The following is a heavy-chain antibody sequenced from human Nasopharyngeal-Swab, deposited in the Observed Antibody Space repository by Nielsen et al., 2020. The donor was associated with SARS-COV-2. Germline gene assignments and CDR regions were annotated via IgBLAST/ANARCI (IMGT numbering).Heavy chain of an antibody. D-gene: IGHD6-19*01. CDR2: IYYSGST. J-gene: IGHJ5*02. CDR1: GGSISSGGYY. Sequence: SETLSLTCTVSGGSISSGGYYWSWIRQHPGKGLEWIGYIYYSGSTYYNPSLKSRVTISVDTSKNQFSLKLSSVTAADMAVYYCARDASGSSGWYTGHNWFDPWGQGTLVTVSS. V-gene: IGHV4-31*03. CDR3: ARDASGSSGWYTGHNWFDP.